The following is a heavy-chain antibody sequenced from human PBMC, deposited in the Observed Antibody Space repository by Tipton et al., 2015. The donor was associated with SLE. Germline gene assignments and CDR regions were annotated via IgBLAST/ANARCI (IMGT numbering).Heavy chain of an antibody. CDR2: INHSGST. Sequence: TLSLTCTVSGGSISSSSYYWSWIRQPPGKGLEWIGEINHSGSTNYNPSLKSRVTISVDTSKNQFSLKLSSVTAADTAVYYCARGGDYYGSGNSGYFDYWGQGTLVTVSS. V-gene: IGHV4-39*07. CDR3: ARGGDYYGSGNSGYFDY. CDR1: GGSISSSSYY. J-gene: IGHJ4*02. D-gene: IGHD3-10*01.